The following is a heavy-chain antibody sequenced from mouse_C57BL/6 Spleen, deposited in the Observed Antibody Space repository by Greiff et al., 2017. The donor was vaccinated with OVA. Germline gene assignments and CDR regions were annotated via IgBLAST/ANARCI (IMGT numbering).Heavy chain of an antibody. D-gene: IGHD1-1*01. CDR3: ARDPGYYGSSWSYYLDY. CDR1: GFTFSSYA. Sequence: EVQLVESGGGLVKPGGSLKLSCAASGFTFSSYAMSWVRQTPEKRLEWVATISAGGSYTYYPDNVKGRFTISRDDAKNNQYLQMSHLKSEDTAMYYCARDPGYYGSSWSYYLDYWGQGTTLTVSS. J-gene: IGHJ2*01. V-gene: IGHV5-4*01. CDR2: ISAGGSYT.